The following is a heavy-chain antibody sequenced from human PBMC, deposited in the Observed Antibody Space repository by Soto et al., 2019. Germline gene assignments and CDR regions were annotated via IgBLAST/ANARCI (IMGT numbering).Heavy chain of an antibody. CDR2: IYYSGST. CDR1: GGSISSGGYY. V-gene: IGHV4-31*03. Sequence: SETLSLTCTVSGGSISSGGYYWSWIRQHPGKGLEWIGYIYYSGSTYYNPSLKSRVTISVDTSKNQFSLELSSVTAADTAVYYCARDPRYSSSWSYGMDVWGQGTTVTVSS. CDR3: ARDPRYSSSWSYGMDV. D-gene: IGHD6-13*01. J-gene: IGHJ6*02.